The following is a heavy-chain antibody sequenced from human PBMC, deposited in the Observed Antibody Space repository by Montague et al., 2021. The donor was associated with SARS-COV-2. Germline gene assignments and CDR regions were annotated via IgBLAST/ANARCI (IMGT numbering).Heavy chain of an antibody. CDR2: VKGDGSRI. V-gene: IGHV3-74*01. Sequence: SLRLSCAASGFTFSSYWMHWVRQAPGTRLVWVSRVKGDGSRISYADSVKGRFTISRDNAKNTLYLQMNSLRAEDTAVYFCARGYFPVGGSENWGSYGMDVWGQGTTVTVSS. D-gene: IGHD3-16*01. CDR1: GFTFSSYW. CDR3: ARGYFPVGGSENWGSYGMDV. J-gene: IGHJ6*02.